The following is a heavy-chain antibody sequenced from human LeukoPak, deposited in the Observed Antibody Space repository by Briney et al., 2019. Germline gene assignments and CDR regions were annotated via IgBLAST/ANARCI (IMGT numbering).Heavy chain of an antibody. D-gene: IGHD7-27*01. V-gene: IGHV4-31*03. Sequence: SETLSLTCTVSGGSISSGGYYWSWIRQHPGKGLEWIGYIYYSGSTYYNPSLKSRVTISVDTSKNQFSLKLSSVTAADTAVYYCARAHWGAYYFDYWGQGTLVTVSP. CDR3: ARAHWGAYYFDY. CDR1: GGSISSGGYY. CDR2: IYYSGST. J-gene: IGHJ4*02.